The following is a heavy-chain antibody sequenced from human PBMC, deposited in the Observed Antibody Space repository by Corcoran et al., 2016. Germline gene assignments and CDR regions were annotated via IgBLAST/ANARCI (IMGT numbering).Heavy chain of an antibody. D-gene: IGHD2-21*02. V-gene: IGHV4-34*01. Sequence: QVQLQQWGAGLLQPSETLSLTCAVYVGSFSGYYWSWIRQPPGKGREWIGEINHSGSTNYNPSLKSRVTISVDTSKNQFSLKLSSVTAADTAVYYGARAAVVTAIWGQGTLVTVSS. CDR2: INHSGST. J-gene: IGHJ4*02. CDR3: ARAAVVTAI. CDR1: VGSFSGYY.